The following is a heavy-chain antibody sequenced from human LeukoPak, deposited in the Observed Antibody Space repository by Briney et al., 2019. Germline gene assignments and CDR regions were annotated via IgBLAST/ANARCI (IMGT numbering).Heavy chain of an antibody. Sequence: GGSLRLSCAASGFTFSSYWMSWVRQAPGKGLEWVANIKQDGSEKYYVDSVKGRFTISRDNAKNSLYLQMNSLVAEDTAVYYCARVAYYYDSSGREAFDLWGQGTMVTVSS. CDR2: IKQDGSEK. CDR1: GFTFSSYW. D-gene: IGHD3-22*01. V-gene: IGHV3-7*01. CDR3: ARVAYYYDSSGREAFDL. J-gene: IGHJ3*01.